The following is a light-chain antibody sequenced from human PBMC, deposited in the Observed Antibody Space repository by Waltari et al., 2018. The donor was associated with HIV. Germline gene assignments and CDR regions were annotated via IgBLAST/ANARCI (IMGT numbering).Light chain of an antibody. J-gene: IGLJ3*02. CDR3: ATWDDSLNGRWV. CDR1: SSHIGSNT. V-gene: IGLV1-44*01. Sequence: QSVLTQPPSASGTPGQRVTISCSGSSSHIGSNTVNWYQQLPGTAPKLLININNQPPSGVPYRFSGSKSGTAASLAISGLQSEDEADYYCATWDDSLNGRWVFGGGTKLTVL. CDR2: INN.